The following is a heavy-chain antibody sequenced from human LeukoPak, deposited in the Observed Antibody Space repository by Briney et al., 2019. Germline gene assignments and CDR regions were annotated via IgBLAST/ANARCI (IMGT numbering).Heavy chain of an antibody. V-gene: IGHV4-34*01. Sequence: SETLSLTCAVYGGSFSGYYWSWIRQPPGKGLEWIGEINHSGSTNYNPSLKSRVTISVDTSKNQFSLKLSSVTAADTAVYYCARGRFSSGWSYFDYWGHGTLVTVSS. D-gene: IGHD6-19*01. CDR2: INHSGST. CDR1: GGSFSGYY. CDR3: ARGRFSSGWSYFDY. J-gene: IGHJ4*01.